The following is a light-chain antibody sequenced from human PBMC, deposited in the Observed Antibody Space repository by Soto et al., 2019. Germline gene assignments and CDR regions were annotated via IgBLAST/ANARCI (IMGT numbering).Light chain of an antibody. V-gene: IGKV1-9*01. CDR1: QGIRTF. CDR2: AAS. Sequence: DIQLTQSPSFLSASVGDRVTITCRASQGIRTFLAWYQQKLGAAPKLLIYAASTLQSGVSLRFSGSGSGTDFTLTISSLQPEDVATYYCQHLNSYPRALAFGGGTKVEI. CDR3: QHLNSYPRALA. J-gene: IGKJ4*01.